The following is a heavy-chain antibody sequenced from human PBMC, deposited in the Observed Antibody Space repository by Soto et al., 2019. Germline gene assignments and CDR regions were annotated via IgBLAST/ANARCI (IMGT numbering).Heavy chain of an antibody. CDR2: IIAYNGNT. D-gene: IGHD5-18*01. Sequence: ASVNVSFKASGYTFTSHGISWVRQAPGQGLGLMGWIIAYNGNTNYAQKLQGRVTMTTDTSTSTAYMELRSLRSDDTAVYSCERDKPVRYIYGSSMDFWWQGTTVT. CDR1: GYTFTSHG. CDR3: ERDKPVRYIYGSSMDF. J-gene: IGHJ6*01. V-gene: IGHV1-18*04.